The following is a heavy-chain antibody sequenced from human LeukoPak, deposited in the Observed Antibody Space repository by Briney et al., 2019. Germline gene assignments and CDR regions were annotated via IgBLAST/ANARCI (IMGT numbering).Heavy chain of an antibody. CDR1: GDSVTTYY. J-gene: IGHJ6*02. V-gene: IGHV4-59*02. CDR2: VYYSGSA. CDR3: ARNRGWYAMDV. Sequence: SETLSLTCTVSGDSVTTYYWSWIRQPPGKGLEWLGYVYYSGSATYNPSLKSRVTISVDTSKNQFSLRLSSVTAADTAVYYCARNRGWYAMDVWGQGTTVTVSS. D-gene: IGHD6-19*01.